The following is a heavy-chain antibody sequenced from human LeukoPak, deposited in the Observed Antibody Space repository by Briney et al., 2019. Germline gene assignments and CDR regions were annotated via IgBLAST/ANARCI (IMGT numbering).Heavy chain of an antibody. CDR3: AQDRAYIQFYF. V-gene: IGHV3-23*01. D-gene: IGHD5-18*01. J-gene: IGHJ4*02. Sequence: GGSLRLSCAASGFTFSTYAMTWVRQAPGKGLEWVSLISGTGGSTYYADSVKGRFTISRDNSKNTVYLQVNSLRAEDTALYYCAQDRAYIQFYFWGQGTLVTVSS. CDR1: GFTFSTYA. CDR2: ISGTGGST.